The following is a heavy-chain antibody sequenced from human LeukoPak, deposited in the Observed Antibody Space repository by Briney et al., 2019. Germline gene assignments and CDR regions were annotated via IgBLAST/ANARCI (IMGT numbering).Heavy chain of an antibody. D-gene: IGHD2-2*01. CDR1: GFTFDDYA. Sequence: GGSLRLSCAASGFTFDDYAMHWVRQAPGKGLEWVSSISWNSGTIGYADSVKGRFTISRDNAKNSLYLQMNSLRAEDTALYYCAKARVHSGTFFDYWGQGTLVTVSS. CDR2: ISWNSGTI. J-gene: IGHJ4*02. CDR3: AKARVHSGTFFDY. V-gene: IGHV3-9*01.